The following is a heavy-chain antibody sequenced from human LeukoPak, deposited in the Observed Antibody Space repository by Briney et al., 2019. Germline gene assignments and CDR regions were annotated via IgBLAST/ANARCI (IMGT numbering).Heavy chain of an antibody. CDR2: IYYSGST. V-gene: IGHV4-59*04. D-gene: IGHD4-17*01. Sequence: SETLSLTCTVSGGSISSYYWSWIRQPPGKGLEWIGYIYYSGSTYYNPSLKSRVTISVDTSKNQFSLKLSSVTAADTAVYYCARHLSDYGDLNWFDPWGQGTLVTVSS. J-gene: IGHJ5*02. CDR1: GGSISSYY. CDR3: ARHLSDYGDLNWFDP.